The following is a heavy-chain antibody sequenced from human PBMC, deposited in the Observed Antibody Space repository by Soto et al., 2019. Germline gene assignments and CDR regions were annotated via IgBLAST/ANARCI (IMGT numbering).Heavy chain of an antibody. CDR3: ARNASGRYFDY. J-gene: IGHJ4*02. D-gene: IGHD6-19*01. Sequence: SETLSLTCAVYGGSFSGYYWSWIRQPPGKGLEWIGEINHSGSTNYNPSLKSRVTISVDTSKNQFSLRLNSVTAADTAIYYCARNASGRYFDYWGPGRLVTVSS. V-gene: IGHV4-34*01. CDR2: INHSGST. CDR1: GGSFSGYY.